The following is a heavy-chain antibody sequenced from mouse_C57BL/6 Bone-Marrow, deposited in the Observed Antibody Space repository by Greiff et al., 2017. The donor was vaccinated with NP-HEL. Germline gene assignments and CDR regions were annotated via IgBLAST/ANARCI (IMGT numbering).Heavy chain of an antibody. CDR1: GYAFSSSW. Sequence: QVQLQQSGPELVKPGASVKISCKASGYAFSSSWMNWVKQRPGKGLEWIGRIYPGDGDTNYNGKFKGKATLTADKSSSTAYMQLSSLTSEDSAVYFCARFFGAGRRDPHYYAMDYWGQGTSVTVSS. CDR2: IYPGDGDT. CDR3: ARFFGAGRRDPHYYAMDY. J-gene: IGHJ4*01. V-gene: IGHV1-82*01. D-gene: IGHD3-1*01.